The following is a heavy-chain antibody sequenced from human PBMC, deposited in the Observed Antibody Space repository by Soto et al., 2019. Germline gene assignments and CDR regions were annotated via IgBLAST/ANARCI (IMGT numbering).Heavy chain of an antibody. V-gene: IGHV4-31*03. CDR2: IYYSGST. CDR3: AASCVGCGGFNYYGMDV. J-gene: IGHJ6*02. CDR1: GCSISSGGYY. D-gene: IGHD2-21*01. Sequence: SETLSLTCTVSGCSISSGGYYWSWIRQPPGKGLEWIGYIYYSGSTYYNPSLKSRVTISVDTSKNQFSLKLSSVTAADTAVYYCAASCVGCGGFNYYGMDVWVQGTTVT.